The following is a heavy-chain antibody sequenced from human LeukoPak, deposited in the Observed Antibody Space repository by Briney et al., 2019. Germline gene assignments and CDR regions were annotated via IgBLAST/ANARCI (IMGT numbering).Heavy chain of an antibody. Sequence: GGSLRLSCAASGFTFSSYNMNWVRQAPGKGLEWDSYISSSNRTIYYADSVKGRFTLSRDNAKNSLYLQMNSLRAEDTAVYYCVREEGLPPDYYYYGLDVWGQGTTVIVSS. D-gene: IGHD5-12*01. CDR3: VREEGLPPDYYYYGLDV. J-gene: IGHJ6*02. V-gene: IGHV3-48*04. CDR2: ISSSNRTI. CDR1: GFTFSSYN.